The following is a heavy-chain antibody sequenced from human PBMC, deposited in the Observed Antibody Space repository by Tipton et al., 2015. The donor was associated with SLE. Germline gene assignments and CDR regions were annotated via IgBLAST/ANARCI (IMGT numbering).Heavy chain of an antibody. V-gene: IGHV4-38-2*01. J-gene: IGHJ4*02. D-gene: IGHD6-6*01. CDR1: GYSISTGYY. CDR3: ARRVYRSSDLDY. CDR2: IYHSGSI. Sequence: TLSLTCAVSGYSISTGYYWGWIRQPPGKGLEWIGSIYHSGSIFYNPSLKSRVTISVDTSNNQFSLKLNSVTAADTAVYYCARRVYRSSDLDYWGQGTLVTVSS.